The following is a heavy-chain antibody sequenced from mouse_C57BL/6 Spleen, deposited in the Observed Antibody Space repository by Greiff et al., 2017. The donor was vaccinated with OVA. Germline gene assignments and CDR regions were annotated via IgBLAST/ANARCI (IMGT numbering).Heavy chain of an antibody. CDR3: ARPPFFDY. J-gene: IGHJ2*01. CDR2: IDPVDGDT. V-gene: IGHV14-2*01. Sequence: VQLKQSGAELVKPGASVKLSCTASGFNIKDYYMHWVKQRTEQGLAWIGRIDPVDGDTKSAPKFQGTATKTAYTSSNTAYLQLSSLTAEDTAVDYCARPPFFDYWGQGTTLTVAS. CDR1: GFNIKDYY.